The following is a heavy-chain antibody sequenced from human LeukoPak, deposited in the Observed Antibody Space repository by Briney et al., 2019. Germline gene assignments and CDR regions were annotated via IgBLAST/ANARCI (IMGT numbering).Heavy chain of an antibody. CDR1: GYSFTSYL. J-gene: IGHJ4*02. Sequence: GESLKISCKGSGYSFTSYLIGWVRQMPGKGLEWMGIIYPGDSDTRYSPSFQGQVTISADKSISTAYLQWSSVKASDTAMYYCARHGSSSWYGGGYWGQGTLVTVSS. CDR3: ARHGSSSWYGGGY. D-gene: IGHD6-13*01. CDR2: IYPGDSDT. V-gene: IGHV5-51*01.